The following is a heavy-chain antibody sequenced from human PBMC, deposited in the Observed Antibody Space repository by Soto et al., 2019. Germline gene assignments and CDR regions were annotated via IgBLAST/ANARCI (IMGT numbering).Heavy chain of an antibody. CDR3: ARDLLRSLEWTYMYYFDY. D-gene: IGHD3-3*01. CDR1: GYTITAHL. CDR2: INVENGNT. Sequence: GASVKFSCKASGYTITAHLLHWVRQAPGQGLEWMGWINVENGNTNYSQKFQGRVTITRDTSASTAYMELSSLRSEDTAVYYCARDLLRSLEWTYMYYFDYWGQGTLVTVSS. V-gene: IGHV1-3*01. J-gene: IGHJ4*02.